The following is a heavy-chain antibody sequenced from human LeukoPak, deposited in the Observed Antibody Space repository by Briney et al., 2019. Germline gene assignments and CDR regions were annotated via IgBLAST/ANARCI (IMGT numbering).Heavy chain of an antibody. D-gene: IGHD1-26*01. CDR1: GFTFSIYA. CDR2: ISGGSEST. J-gene: IGHJ5*02. CDR3: AKGWTAVGS. V-gene: IGHV3-23*01. Sequence: GSLRLSCVASGFTFSIYAMTWVRQAPGKGLEWVSGISGGSESTYYADSVMGRFTISRDNSKNTLYMEMNNLRGADTAVYYCAKGWTAVGSWGQGTRVTVSS.